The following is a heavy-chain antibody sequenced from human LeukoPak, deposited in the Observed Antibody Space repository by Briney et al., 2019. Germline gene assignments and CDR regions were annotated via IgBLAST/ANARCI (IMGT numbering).Heavy chain of an antibody. CDR2: IYYTGTT. J-gene: IGHJ4*02. CDR1: GDSTNTYF. Sequence: SETLSLTCTISGDSTNTYFWSWIRQPPGKGLEWIGYIYYTGTTNYNPSLKSRVTISVDTSKNQFSLKVSSVAAADTGVYYCASKSTDHGELRFDYWGQGTLVTVSS. V-gene: IGHV4-59*01. D-gene: IGHD4-17*01. CDR3: ASKSTDHGELRFDY.